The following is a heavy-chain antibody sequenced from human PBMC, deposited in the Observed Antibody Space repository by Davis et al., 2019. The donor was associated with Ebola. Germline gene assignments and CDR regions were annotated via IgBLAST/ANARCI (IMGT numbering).Heavy chain of an antibody. CDR3: ASDYTYRHYFDY. D-gene: IGHD4-11*01. Sequence: GESLKISCAASGFTFSSYSMNWVRQAPGKGLEWVSSISSSSSYIYYADSVKGRFTISRDNAKNSLFLQMNSLRAEDTAVYYCASDYTYRHYFDYWGQGTLVTVSS. J-gene: IGHJ4*02. V-gene: IGHV3-21*01. CDR1: GFTFSSYS. CDR2: ISSSSSYI.